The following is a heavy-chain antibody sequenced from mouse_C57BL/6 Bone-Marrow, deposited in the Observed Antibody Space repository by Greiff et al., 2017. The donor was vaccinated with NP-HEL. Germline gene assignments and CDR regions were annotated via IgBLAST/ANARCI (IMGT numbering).Heavy chain of an antibody. CDR2: IDPSDSEP. D-gene: IGHD1-1*01. CDR3: AVFITTVVAPSWYAMDY. J-gene: IGHJ4*01. CDR1: GYTFTSYW. V-gene: IGHV1-52*01. Sequence: QVQLQQPGAELVRPGSSVRLSCKASGYTFTSYWMHWVKQRPIQGLEWIGNIDPSDSEPHYNQKFKDKATLTVDKSSSTAYMQLSSLTSEDSAVYYCAVFITTVVAPSWYAMDYWGQGTSVTVSS.